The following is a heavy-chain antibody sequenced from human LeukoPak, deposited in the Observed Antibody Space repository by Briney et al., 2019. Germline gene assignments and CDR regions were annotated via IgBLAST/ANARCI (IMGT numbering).Heavy chain of an antibody. CDR3: AIPPLGATEPLGS. V-gene: IGHV1-46*01. CDR2: INPSGGST. CDR1: GYTFTSYY. J-gene: IGHJ4*02. D-gene: IGHD1-26*01. Sequence: ASVKVPCKASGYTFTSYYMHWVRQAPGQGLEWMGIINPSGGSTSYAQKFQGRVTMTRDTSTSTVYMYLSSLRSEGTAVYYCAIPPLGATEPLGSWGQGTLVIVSS.